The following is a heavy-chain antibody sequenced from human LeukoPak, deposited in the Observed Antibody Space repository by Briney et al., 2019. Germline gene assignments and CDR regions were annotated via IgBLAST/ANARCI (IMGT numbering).Heavy chain of an antibody. D-gene: IGHD2-2*01. V-gene: IGHV4-34*01. CDR1: GGSSSGYY. J-gene: IGHJ5*02. CDR2: INHSGST. CDR3: ARGRRGRVVVVPAAVGERFDP. Sequence: PSETLSLTCAVYGGSSSGYYWSWIRQPPGKGLEWIGEINHSGSTNYNPSLKSRVTISVDTSKNQFSLKLSSVTAADTAVYYCARGRRGRVVVVPAAVGERFDPWGQGTLATVSS.